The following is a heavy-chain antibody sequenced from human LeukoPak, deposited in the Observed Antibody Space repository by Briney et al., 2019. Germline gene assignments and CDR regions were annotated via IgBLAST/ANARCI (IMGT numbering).Heavy chain of an antibody. J-gene: IGHJ3*02. Sequence: GGSLRLSCAASGFTFSSYGMHWVRQAPGKGLEWVAFIRYDGSNKYYADSVKGRFTISRDNSKNTLYLQMNSLRAEDTAVYYCAADYGGGAPARDAFDIWGQGTMVTVSS. CDR3: AADYGGGAPARDAFDI. CDR2: IRYDGSNK. D-gene: IGHD1-26*01. V-gene: IGHV3-30*02. CDR1: GFTFSSYG.